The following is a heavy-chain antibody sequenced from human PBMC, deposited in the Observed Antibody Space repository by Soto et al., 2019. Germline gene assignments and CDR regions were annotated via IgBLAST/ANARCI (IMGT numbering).Heavy chain of an antibody. CDR3: ARGSNYHWNWFDP. Sequence: QVQLQESGPGLVKPSETLSLTCTVSGDSVSSGSSYWTWIRQPPGKGLEWIGYIYNRGSTNYNPSLKSRVXXSXDXXKNHFSLKLSSVTAADTAVYYCARGSNYHWNWFDPWGQGTLVTVSS. J-gene: IGHJ5*02. CDR1: GDSVSSGSSY. CDR2: IYNRGST. D-gene: IGHD1-1*01. V-gene: IGHV4-61*03.